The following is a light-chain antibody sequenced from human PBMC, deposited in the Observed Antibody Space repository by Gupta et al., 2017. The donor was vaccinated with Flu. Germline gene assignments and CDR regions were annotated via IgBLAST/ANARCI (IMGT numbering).Light chain of an antibody. Sequence: TNSDIGSYNYVSWYQQHPGKAPKLILYEINNRPSGVSNRFSGSKSGNTASLTISGLQAEDEADYYCSSYTISRTRVFGGGTKLTVL. CDR3: SSYTISRTRV. J-gene: IGLJ3*02. CDR1: NSDIGSYNY. V-gene: IGLV2-14*01. CDR2: EIN.